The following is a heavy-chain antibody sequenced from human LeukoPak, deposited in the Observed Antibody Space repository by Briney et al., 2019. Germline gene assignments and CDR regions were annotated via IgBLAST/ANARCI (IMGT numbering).Heavy chain of an antibody. CDR1: GFTFANYA. D-gene: IGHD3-22*01. J-gene: IGHJ4*02. CDR2: ISGSGGST. CDR3: AKDHGYYYDSSGYYKFSYFDY. Sequence: PGGSLRLSCAASGFTFANYATSWVRQAPGKGLEWVSAISGSGGSTYYADSVKGRFTISRDNSKNTLYLQMNSLRAEDTAVYYCAKDHGYYYDSSGYYKFSYFDYWGQGTLVTVSS. V-gene: IGHV3-23*01.